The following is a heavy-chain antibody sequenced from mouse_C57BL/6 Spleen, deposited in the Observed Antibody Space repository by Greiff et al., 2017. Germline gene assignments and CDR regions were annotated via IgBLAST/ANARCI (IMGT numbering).Heavy chain of an antibody. V-gene: IGHV3-6*01. CDR2: ISYDGSN. CDR3: AREELGRVDY. Sequence: EVKLQESGPGLVKPSQSLSLTCSVTGYSITSGYYWNWIRQFPGNKLEWMGYISYDGSNNYNPSLKNRISITRDTSKNQFFLKLNSVTTEDTATYYCAREELGRVDYWGQGTTLTVSS. D-gene: IGHD4-1*01. CDR1: GYSITSGYY. J-gene: IGHJ2*01.